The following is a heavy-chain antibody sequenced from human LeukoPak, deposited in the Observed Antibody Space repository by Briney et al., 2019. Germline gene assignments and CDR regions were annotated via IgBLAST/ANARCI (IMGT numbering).Heavy chain of an antibody. Sequence: GSLRLSCAASGFTFSSYWMSWVRQAPGKGLEWVANIKQDGSEKYYVDSVKGRFTISRDNAKNSLYLQMNSLRAEDTAVYYCAREARLLWFGELLNWFDPWGQGTLVTVSS. CDR1: GFTFSSYW. J-gene: IGHJ5*02. V-gene: IGHV3-7*01. CDR2: IKQDGSEK. D-gene: IGHD3-10*01. CDR3: AREARLLWFGELLNWFDP.